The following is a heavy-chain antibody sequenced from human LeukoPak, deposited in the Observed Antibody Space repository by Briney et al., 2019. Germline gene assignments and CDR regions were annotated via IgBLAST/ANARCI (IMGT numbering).Heavy chain of an antibody. V-gene: IGHV1-2*02. CDR1: GYTFTGYY. CDR2: INPNSGGT. CDR3: ARGVVVCSSTSCYANYYYGMDV. D-gene: IGHD2-2*01. J-gene: IGHJ6*02. Sequence: ASVKVSCKASGYTFTGYYMHWVRQAPGQGLEWMGWINPNSGGTNYAQKFQGRVTMTRDTSISTAYMELSRLRSDDTAVYYCARGVVVCSSTSCYANYYYGMDVWGQGTTVTVS.